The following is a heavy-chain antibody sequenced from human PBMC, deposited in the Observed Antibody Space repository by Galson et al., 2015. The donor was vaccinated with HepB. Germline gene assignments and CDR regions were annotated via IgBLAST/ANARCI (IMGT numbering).Heavy chain of an antibody. Sequence: SLRLSCAASGFIFSGSAIDWVRQASGKGPEWVGRIRSKANYYATLYVPSLKGRFTISRDDSKNMAYLHMRSLKTEDTAVYYCIRLGDLSGYSSRWGQETLVTVSS. D-gene: IGHD2-2*01. CDR3: IRLGDLSGYSSR. CDR2: IRSKANYYAT. CDR1: GFIFSGSA. V-gene: IGHV3-73*01. J-gene: IGHJ4*02.